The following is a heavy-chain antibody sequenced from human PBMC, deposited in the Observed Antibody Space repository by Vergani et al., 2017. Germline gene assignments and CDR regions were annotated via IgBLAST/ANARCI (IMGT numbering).Heavy chain of an antibody. Sequence: QVQLQQWGAGLLKPSETLSLTCAVYGGSFSGYYWSWIRQPPGKGLEWIGEINHSGSTNYNPSLKSRVTISVDTSKNQFSLQLSSVTAADTAVYYCAGGHPFDPWGQGTLVTVSS. CDR2: INHSGST. V-gene: IGHV4-34*01. CDR1: GGSFSGYY. J-gene: IGHJ5*02. CDR3: AGGHPFDP.